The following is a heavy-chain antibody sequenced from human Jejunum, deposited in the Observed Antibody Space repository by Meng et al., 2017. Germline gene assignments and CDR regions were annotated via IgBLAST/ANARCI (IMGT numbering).Heavy chain of an antibody. V-gene: IGHV3-23*01. CDR1: GFNFNTFSNYA. J-gene: IGHJ3*02. Sequence: GESLKISCAASGFNFNTFSNYAMNWVRQAPGKGLEWVSSISGSGGSTYYADSVKGRFTISRDNSKNTLYLQMDSLRAEDTAVYYCAKDFVDFVASMEGWFSAFDIWGQGTVVTVSS. CDR3: AKDFVDFVASMEGWFSAFDI. CDR2: ISGSGGST. D-gene: IGHD5-12*01.